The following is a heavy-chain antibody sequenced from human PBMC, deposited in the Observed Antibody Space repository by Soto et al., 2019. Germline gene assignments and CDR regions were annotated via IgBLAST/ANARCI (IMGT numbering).Heavy chain of an antibody. CDR1: GYSFTSYW. V-gene: IGHV5-51*01. J-gene: IGHJ3*02. CDR2: IYPGDSDT. Sequence: GESLKISCKGSGYSFTSYWIGWVRQMSGKGLEWMGIIYPGDSDTTYSPSFQGQVTISADKSISTAYLQWSSLKASDTAMYYCARGVSGWNYAFDIWGQGTMVTVSS. CDR3: ARGVSGWNYAFDI. D-gene: IGHD6-19*01.